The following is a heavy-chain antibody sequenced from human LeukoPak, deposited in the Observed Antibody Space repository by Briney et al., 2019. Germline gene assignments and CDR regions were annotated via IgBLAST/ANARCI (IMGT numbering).Heavy chain of an antibody. CDR2: ISYDGSDK. J-gene: IGHJ6*02. Sequence: GGSLRLSCAASGFSVSRNYIAWVRQAPGKGLEWVAVISYDGSDKYYADSVKGRFTISRDNSKNTLYLQMNSLRAEDTAVYYCARDRIVVVPAARLVGYYYYYGMDVWDQGTTVTVSS. V-gene: IGHV3-30*03. CDR1: GFSVSRNY. CDR3: ARDRIVVVPAARLVGYYYYYGMDV. D-gene: IGHD2-2*01.